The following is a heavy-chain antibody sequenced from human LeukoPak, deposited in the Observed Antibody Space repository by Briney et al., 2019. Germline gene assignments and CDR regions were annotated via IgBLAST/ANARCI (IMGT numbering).Heavy chain of an antibody. D-gene: IGHD6-13*01. CDR3: SHSSSWYPYYFDY. CDR2: IHYSGST. V-gene: IGHV4-39*07. CDR1: GGSIRNSSYY. Sequence: PSETLSLTCTVSGGSIRNSSYYWGWIRQPPGKGLEWIGSIHYSGSTYYNPSLKSRVTISVDTSKNQFSLKLSSVTAADTAVYYCSHSSSWYPYYFDYWGQGTLVTVSS. J-gene: IGHJ4*02.